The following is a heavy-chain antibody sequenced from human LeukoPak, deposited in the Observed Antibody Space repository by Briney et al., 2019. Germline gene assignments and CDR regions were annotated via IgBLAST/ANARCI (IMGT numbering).Heavy chain of an antibody. Sequence: GESLRLSCAASGFTFSSYWIHWVRQAPGKGLVWVSCIKTDGSSTGYADSVKGRFTISRDNGKNTLYLQMNSLTDEDTAVYYCARAGPGGWFGAFDIWGQGTMVTVSS. CDR3: ARAGPGGWFGAFDI. CDR2: IKTDGSST. J-gene: IGHJ3*02. V-gene: IGHV3-74*01. D-gene: IGHD6-19*01. CDR1: GFTFSSYW.